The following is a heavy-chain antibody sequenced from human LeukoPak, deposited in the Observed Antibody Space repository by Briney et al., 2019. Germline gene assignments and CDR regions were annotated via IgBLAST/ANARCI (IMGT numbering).Heavy chain of an antibody. CDR2: INHSGST. V-gene: IGHV4-34*01. Sequence: SETLSLTCAVYGGSFSGYYWSWIRQPPGKGPEWIGEINHSGSTNYNPSLKSRVTISVDTSKNQFSLKLSSVTAADTAVYYCARSVNYVPIDYWGQGTLVTVSS. CDR3: ARSVNYVPIDY. J-gene: IGHJ4*02. D-gene: IGHD3-10*02. CDR1: GGSFSGYY.